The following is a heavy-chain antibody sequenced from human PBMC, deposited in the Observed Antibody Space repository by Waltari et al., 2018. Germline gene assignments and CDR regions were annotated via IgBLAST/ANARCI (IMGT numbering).Heavy chain of an antibody. CDR1: GGTFRSYA. V-gene: IGHV1-69*13. J-gene: IGHJ6*02. D-gene: IGHD1-26*01. Sequence: QVQLVQSGAEVTKPGSSVKVSCQASGGTFRSYAISWVRQAPGQGLEWMGGIIPIFGTANYAQKFQGRVTITADESTSTAYMELSSLRSEDTAVYYCARDSGGATTYYYGMDVWGQGTTVTVSS. CDR3: ARDSGGATTYYYGMDV. CDR2: IIPIFGTA.